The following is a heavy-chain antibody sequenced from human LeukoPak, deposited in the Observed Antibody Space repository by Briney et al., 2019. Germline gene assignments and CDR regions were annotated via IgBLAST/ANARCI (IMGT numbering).Heavy chain of an antibody. D-gene: IGHD3-22*01. V-gene: IGHV4-38-2*02. CDR1: GYSISSGYY. CDR2: IYHSGST. Sequence: PSETLSPTCTVSGYSISSGYYWGWIRQPPGKGLEWIGSIYHSGSTYYNPSLKSRVTISVDTSKNQFSLKLSSVTAADTAVYYCARRVDSSGYDPFDYWGQGTLVTVSS. J-gene: IGHJ4*02. CDR3: ARRVDSSGYDPFDY.